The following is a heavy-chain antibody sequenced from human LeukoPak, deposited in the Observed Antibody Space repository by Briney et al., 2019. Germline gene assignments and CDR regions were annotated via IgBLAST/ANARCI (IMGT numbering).Heavy chain of an antibody. D-gene: IGHD3-9*01. J-gene: IGHJ2*01. Sequence: GSLRLSCAASGFTFSSYGMHWVRQAPGKGLEWVAFIRYDGSNKYYADSVKGRFTISRDNSKNTLYLQMNSLRAEDTAVYYCARQYSDILTGYHRGELYWYFDLWGRGTLVTVSS. V-gene: IGHV3-30*02. CDR2: IRYDGSNK. CDR1: GFTFSSYG. CDR3: ARQYSDILTGYHRGELYWYFDL.